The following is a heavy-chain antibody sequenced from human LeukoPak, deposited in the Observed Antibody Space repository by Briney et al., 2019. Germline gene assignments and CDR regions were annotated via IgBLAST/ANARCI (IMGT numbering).Heavy chain of an antibody. CDR1: GFTFSGYW. CDR3: TRDLDGSGNYHWFDP. CDR2: INGDGSTT. D-gene: IGHD3-10*01. V-gene: IGHV3-74*01. J-gene: IGHJ5*02. Sequence: GGSLRLSCAAPGFTFSGYWMHWVRQAPGEGLVWVSRINGDGSTTGYADSVKGRFTISRDNAKNTLYLQINSLRAEDTAVYYCTRDLDGSGNYHWFDPWGQGTLVTVSS.